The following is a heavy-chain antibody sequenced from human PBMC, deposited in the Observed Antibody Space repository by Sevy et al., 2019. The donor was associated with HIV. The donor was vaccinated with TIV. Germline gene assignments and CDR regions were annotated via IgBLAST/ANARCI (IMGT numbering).Heavy chain of an antibody. V-gene: IGHV3-7*01. CDR2: INRDGTQK. J-gene: IGHJ5*02. Sequence: GGSLRLSCAASGFTFTTYWMSWIRQAPGKGLEWVANINRDGTQKYYADSLKDRFTISIDNAENSLYLQMDSLRAEDTALYYCARESSGPSVVDLWGQGTLVTVSS. CDR3: ARESSGPSVVDL. CDR1: GFTFTTYW. D-gene: IGHD3-22*01.